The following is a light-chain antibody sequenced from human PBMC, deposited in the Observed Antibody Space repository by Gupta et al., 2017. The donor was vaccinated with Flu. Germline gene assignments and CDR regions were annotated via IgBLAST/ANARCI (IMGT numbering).Light chain of an antibody. CDR1: QSLLHQDGNTY. CDR3: MQGTQFPYT. CDR2: KIS. J-gene: IGKJ2*01. V-gene: IGKV2-24*01. Sequence: IVMTQPPLSSPVTLGQSASISCWATQSLLHQDGNTYLSWLHQRPGQPPRLLIYKISNRISGVPDRFSGSGAATYFTLRISRVEADDVGIYYCMQGTQFPYTLGQGTKLEI.